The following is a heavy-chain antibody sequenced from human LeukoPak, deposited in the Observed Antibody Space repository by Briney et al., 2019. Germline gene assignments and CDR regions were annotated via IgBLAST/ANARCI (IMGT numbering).Heavy chain of an antibody. V-gene: IGHV3-21*01. CDR1: GFTFSSYR. CDR3: AKAGYCGSTSCYYPFDY. J-gene: IGHJ4*02. CDR2: ISSSSSYI. D-gene: IGHD2-2*01. Sequence: GGSLRLSCAASGFTFSSYRMNWVRQAPGKGLEWVSSISSSSSYIYYADSVKGRFTISRDNAKNSLYLQMNSLRVEDTAVYYCAKAGYCGSTSCYYPFDYWGQGTLVTVSS.